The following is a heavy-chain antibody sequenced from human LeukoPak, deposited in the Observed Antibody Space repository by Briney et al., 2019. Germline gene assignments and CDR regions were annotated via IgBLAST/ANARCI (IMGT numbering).Heavy chain of an antibody. CDR2: ISGSGGST. Sequence: PGGSLRLSCAASGFTFSSYAMSWVRQAPGKGLEWVSAISGSGGSTYYADSVKGRFTISRDNSKNTLYLQMNSLRAEDTAVYYCAREGYYDFWSGYLGYYYYYYMDVWGKGTTVTVSS. CDR3: AREGYYDFWSGYLGYYYYYYMDV. CDR1: GFTFSSYA. J-gene: IGHJ6*03. D-gene: IGHD3-3*01. V-gene: IGHV3-23*01.